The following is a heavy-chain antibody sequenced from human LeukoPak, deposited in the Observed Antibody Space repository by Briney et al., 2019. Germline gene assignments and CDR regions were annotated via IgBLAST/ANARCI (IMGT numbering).Heavy chain of an antibody. CDR2: IYYSGTT. CDR1: GGSISSSSYY. V-gene: IGHV4-39*07. D-gene: IGHD3-10*01. Sequence: SETLSLTCTVSGGSISSSSYYWGWIRQPPGKGLEWIGTIYYSGTTYYNPSLKSRVTISMDTSKNQFSLKLSSVTAADTAVYYCARESKTISMVRGVFDYWGQGTLVTVSS. J-gene: IGHJ4*02. CDR3: ARESKTISMVRGVFDY.